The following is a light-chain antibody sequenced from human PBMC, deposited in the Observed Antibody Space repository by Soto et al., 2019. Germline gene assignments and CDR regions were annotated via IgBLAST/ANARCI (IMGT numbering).Light chain of an antibody. V-gene: IGKV2-28*01. J-gene: IGKJ4*01. CDR1: QSLLHTNGYNY. CDR3: MQTLQTPLT. CDR2: LGS. Sequence: DIVMTQSALSLPVTPGEPASISCRSSQSLLHTNGYNYLDWYLQKPGQSPQLLIYLGSNRASGVPDRFSGSGSGTGFTLQISRVEAEDVGLYYCMQTLQTPLTFGGGTKVDIK.